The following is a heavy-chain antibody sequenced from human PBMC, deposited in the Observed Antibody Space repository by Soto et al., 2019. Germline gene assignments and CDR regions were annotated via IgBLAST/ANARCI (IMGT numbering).Heavy chain of an antibody. CDR1: GGTFSSYA. V-gene: IGHV1-69*01. CDR3: ARASGNCGGDCYRSAFDI. J-gene: IGHJ3*02. D-gene: IGHD2-21*02. Sequence: QVQLVQSGAEVKKPGSSVKVSCKASGGTFSSYAISWVRQAPGQGLEWMGGIIPIFGTANYAQKFQGRVTITADESTSTAYMELSSLRSEDTAVYYCARASGNCGGDCYRSAFDIWGQGTMVTVSS. CDR2: IIPIFGTA.